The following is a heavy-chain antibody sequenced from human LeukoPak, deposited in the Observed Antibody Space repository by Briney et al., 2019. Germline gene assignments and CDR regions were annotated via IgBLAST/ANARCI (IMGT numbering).Heavy chain of an antibody. D-gene: IGHD2-2*02. J-gene: IGHJ5*02. V-gene: IGHV4-61*02. CDR2: IYSSGST. CDR1: GGSISSGSYY. CDR3: ARELVVPAAIGWFDP. Sequence: SQTLSLTCTVSGGSISSGSYYWSWIRQPAGKGLEWIGRIYSSGSTNYNPSLKSRVTISVDTSKNQFSLKLSSVTAADTAVYYCARELVVPAAIGWFDPWGLGTLVTVSS.